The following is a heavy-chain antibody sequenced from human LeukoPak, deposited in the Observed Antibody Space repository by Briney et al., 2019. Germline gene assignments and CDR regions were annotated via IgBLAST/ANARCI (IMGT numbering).Heavy chain of an antibody. V-gene: IGHV1-2*02. D-gene: IGHD3-10*01. CDR1: GYIFTGYY. J-gene: IGHJ4*02. CDR3: ARDHNYYGSGSPLDY. CDR2: INPNSGGT. Sequence: ASVKVSCKASGYIFTGYYMHWVRQAPGQGLEWMGWINPNSGGTNYAQKFQGRVTMTRDTSITTAYMELRSLRSDDTAVYYCARDHNYYGSGSPLDYWGQGTLVTVSS.